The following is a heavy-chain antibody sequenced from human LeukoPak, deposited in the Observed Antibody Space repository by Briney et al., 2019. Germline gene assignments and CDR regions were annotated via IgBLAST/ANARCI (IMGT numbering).Heavy chain of an antibody. Sequence: SETLSLTCTVSGGSISSYYWSWIRQPPGKGLEWIGYMYYSGSTNYNPSLKSRVTISVDTSKNQFSLKLSSVTAADTAVYYCAYGDYSSPLTWGQGTLVTVSS. CDR2: MYYSGST. CDR3: AYGDYSSPLT. J-gene: IGHJ4*02. CDR1: GGSISSYY. V-gene: IGHV4-59*08. D-gene: IGHD4-17*01.